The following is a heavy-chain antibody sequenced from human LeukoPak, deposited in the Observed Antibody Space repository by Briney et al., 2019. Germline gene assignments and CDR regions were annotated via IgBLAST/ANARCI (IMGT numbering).Heavy chain of an antibody. CDR1: GGSTSSYY. V-gene: IGHV4-59*08. Sequence: PSETLSLTCAVSGGSTSSYYWSWIRQPPGRGLEWIGCLYHSGSTNYNPSLKSRVTISVDTSKNQFSLKLSSVTAADTAVYYCARLYDAFDIWGQGTMVTVSS. CDR3: ARLYDAFDI. J-gene: IGHJ3*02. CDR2: LYHSGST.